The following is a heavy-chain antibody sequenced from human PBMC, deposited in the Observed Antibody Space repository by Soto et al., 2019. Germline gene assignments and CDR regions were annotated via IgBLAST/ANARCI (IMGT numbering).Heavy chain of an antibody. CDR1: GYTFTSYA. CDR2: INTNTGNP. CDR3: ARSYCSSTSCYEPYYYYGMDV. V-gene: IGHV7-4-1*01. Sequence: ASVNVPCKASGYTFTSYAMNWVRQAPGQGLEWIGWINTNTGNPTYAQGFTGRFVFSLDTSVSKAYLQICSLKAEDTAVYYCARSYCSSTSCYEPYYYYGMDVWGQGTTVTVS. D-gene: IGHD2-2*01. J-gene: IGHJ6*02.